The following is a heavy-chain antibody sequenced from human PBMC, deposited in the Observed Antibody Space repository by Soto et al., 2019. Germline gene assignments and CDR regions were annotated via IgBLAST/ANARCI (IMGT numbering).Heavy chain of an antibody. CDR1: GYTFTTYY. V-gene: IGHV1-46*01. J-gene: IGHJ4*02. CDR3: ASEGRGQQLPRNVDY. CDR2: INPSGGGT. D-gene: IGHD6-13*01. Sequence: QVQLMQSGAEVKKPGASVKVSCKASGYTFTTYYMHWVRQAPGQGLEWMGIINPSGGGTNYAQKFKGRITMTRDTSTSTDYMQLSSLRSEETAVYYCASEGRGQQLPRNVDYGGQGTLLTVSS.